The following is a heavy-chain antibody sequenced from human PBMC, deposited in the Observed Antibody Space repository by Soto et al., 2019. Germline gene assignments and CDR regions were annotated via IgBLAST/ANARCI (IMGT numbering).Heavy chain of an antibody. CDR2: ISAYNGNT. CDR1: GYTFTSYG. J-gene: IGHJ6*02. V-gene: IGHV1-18*01. D-gene: IGHD6-6*01. Sequence: QVQLVQSGAEVKKPGASVKVSCKASGYTFTSYGISWVRQAPGQGLEWMGWISAYNGNTNYAQKLQGRVTMTTDTSTSTAYMELRSLRSDATAVYDCARDSSSSDSYYYYGMDVWVQGTTVTVSS. CDR3: ARDSSSSDSYYYYGMDV.